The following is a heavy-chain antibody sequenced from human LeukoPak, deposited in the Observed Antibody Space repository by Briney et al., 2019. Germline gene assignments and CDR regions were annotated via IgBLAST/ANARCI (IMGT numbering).Heavy chain of an antibody. J-gene: IGHJ6*03. CDR2: LSTSSSYI. CDR1: GFSFSSYN. CDR3: ARDSSSWYRYYYYYMDV. Sequence: GGSLRLSCAASGFSFSSYNLNWVRQAPGKGLEWVSSLSTSSSYIYYADSVKGRFTVSRDNAKNSLYLQMNSLRAEDTAVYYCARDSSSWYRYYYYYMDVWGKGTTVTISS. V-gene: IGHV3-21*01. D-gene: IGHD6-13*01.